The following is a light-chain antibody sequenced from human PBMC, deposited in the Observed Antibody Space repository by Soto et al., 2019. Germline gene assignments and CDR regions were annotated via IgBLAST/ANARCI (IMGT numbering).Light chain of an antibody. V-gene: IGLV2-8*01. CDR3: SSYAGSNNVV. J-gene: IGLJ2*01. CDR2: EVS. Sequence: QSALSQPPSAPGSPGQSVTISCTGTSSDVGGYNYVSWYQQHPGKAPKLMIYEVSKRPSGVPDRFSGSKSGNTASLTVSGLQPEDDSNYYCSSYAGSNNVVFGGGTKLTVL. CDR1: SSDVGGYNY.